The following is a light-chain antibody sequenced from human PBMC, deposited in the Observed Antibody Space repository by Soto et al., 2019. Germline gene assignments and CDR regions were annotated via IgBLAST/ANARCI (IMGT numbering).Light chain of an antibody. CDR3: QQYTGPPTT. CDR1: QTVSSNY. CDR2: GAS. Sequence: EIVLTQSPGILSLSPLEIATLSFMASQTVSSNYLAWCQQRPGQAPRLLIYGASTRAAGIPDRFSGSGSGTDFTLTITRLEPEDSAVYFCQQYTGPPTTFGQGTRLEIK. J-gene: IGKJ5*01. V-gene: IGKV3-20*01.